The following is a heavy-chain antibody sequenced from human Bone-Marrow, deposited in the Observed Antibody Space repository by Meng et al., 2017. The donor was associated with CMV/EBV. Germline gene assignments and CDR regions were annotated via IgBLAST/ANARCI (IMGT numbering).Heavy chain of an antibody. CDR3: ARVVNWDGEYFDY. Sequence: GSLRLSRTVSGGSISSSSYYWGWIRQPPGKGLEWIGSIYYSGSTYYNPSLKSRVTISVDTSKNQFSLKLSSVTAADTAVYYCARVVNWDGEYFDYWGQGTLVTVSS. CDR2: IYYSGST. D-gene: IGHD7-27*01. V-gene: IGHV4-39*07. J-gene: IGHJ4*02. CDR1: GGSISSSSYY.